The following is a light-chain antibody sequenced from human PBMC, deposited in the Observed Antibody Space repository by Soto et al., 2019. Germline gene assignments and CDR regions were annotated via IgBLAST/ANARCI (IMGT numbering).Light chain of an antibody. CDR3: QQYDSVPYT. CDR2: LTS. Sequence: DIQMTQSPSSLSASVGDRVTITCQASQDISKSLNWYQQKPGQAPKLLIYLTSNLERGVPSRFSGSGSGTRFSLTISSLQPADFATYFCQQYDSVPYTFGQGTMLDMK. CDR1: QDISKS. J-gene: IGKJ2*01. V-gene: IGKV1-33*01.